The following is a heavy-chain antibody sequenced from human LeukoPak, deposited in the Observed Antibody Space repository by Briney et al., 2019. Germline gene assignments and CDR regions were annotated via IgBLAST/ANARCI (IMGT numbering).Heavy chain of an antibody. CDR1: GGTFSGYT. V-gene: IGHV1-69*02. CDR3: ASPAAPAAIQV. D-gene: IGHD2-2*02. CDR2: IIPILGIA. Sequence: SSVKVSYKASGGTFSGYTISWVRQAPGQGLEWMGSIIPILGIANYAQKLQGRVTITADKSTSTAYMELRSLRSEDTAVYYCASPAAPAAIQVWGQGTLVTVSS. J-gene: IGHJ4*02.